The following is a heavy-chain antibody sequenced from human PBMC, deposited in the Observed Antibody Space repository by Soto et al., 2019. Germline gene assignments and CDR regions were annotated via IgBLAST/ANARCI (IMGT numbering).Heavy chain of an antibody. D-gene: IGHD6-19*01. V-gene: IGHV1-3*01. J-gene: IGHJ4*02. CDR2: INCGSGNT. CDR3: ARGYTSGWTFDF. Sequence: QVQLVQSGAEVKQPGASASVSCKASGYNFTTYVVHWLRQAPAQGPEWMGWINCGSGNTVYSQKFQGRVTFTRDTSARTAYMDLNSLTSGDTAVYYCARGYTSGWTFDFWGRGTLVTVSS. CDR1: GYNFTTYV.